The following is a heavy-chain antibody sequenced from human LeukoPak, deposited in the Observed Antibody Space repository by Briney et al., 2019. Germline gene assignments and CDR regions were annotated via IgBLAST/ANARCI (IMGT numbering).Heavy chain of an antibody. Sequence: GGSLRLSCAAPGFTFSSYAMSWVRQAPGKGLEWVSSISSSSSYIYYADSVKGRFTISRDNAKNSLYLQMNSLRAEDTAVYYCARERSGMVRGVIMFDYWGQGTLVTVSS. CDR1: GFTFSSYA. CDR2: ISSSSSYI. CDR3: ARERSGMVRGVIMFDY. V-gene: IGHV3-21*01. D-gene: IGHD3-10*01. J-gene: IGHJ4*02.